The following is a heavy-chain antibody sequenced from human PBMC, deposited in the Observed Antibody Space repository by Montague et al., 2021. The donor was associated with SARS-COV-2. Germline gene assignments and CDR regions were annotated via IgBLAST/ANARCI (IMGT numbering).Heavy chain of an antibody. CDR3: TSGREGNYNVIDV. D-gene: IGHD1-1*01. CDR1: GDSVAEIRRR. V-gene: IGHV6-1*01. Sequence: CAISGDSVAEIRRRSEEHTSYPSRHLNWLGGTYYKTKWYNDYAVSVRGRVTINPDTSKNQFSLQLNSVTPEDTAIYYCTSGREGNYNVIDVWGQGTTVTVSS. CDR2: TYYKTKWYN. J-gene: IGHJ6*02.